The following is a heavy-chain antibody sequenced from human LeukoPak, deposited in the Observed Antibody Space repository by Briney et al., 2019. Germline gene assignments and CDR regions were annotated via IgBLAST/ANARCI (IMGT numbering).Heavy chain of an antibody. CDR3: ARSKGYSYGLTLDY. J-gene: IGHJ4*02. V-gene: IGHV1-69*13. Sequence: GASVKVSCKASGGTFSSYAISWERQAPGQGLEWMGGIIPIFGTANYAQKFQGRVTITADESTSTAYMELSSLRSEDTAVYYCARSKGYSYGLTLDYWGQGTLVTVSS. CDR1: GGTFSSYA. CDR2: IIPIFGTA. D-gene: IGHD5-18*01.